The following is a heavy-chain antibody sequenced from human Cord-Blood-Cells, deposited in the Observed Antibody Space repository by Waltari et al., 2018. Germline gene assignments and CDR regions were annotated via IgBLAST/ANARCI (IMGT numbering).Heavy chain of an antibody. D-gene: IGHD3-10*01. V-gene: IGHV1-69*01. Sequence: QVQLVQSGAEVKKPGSSVKVSCKACGGTFSGYAISWVRQAPGQGLEWMGAIIPIFGTANYAQKFQGRVTITADESTSTAYMELSSLRSEDTAVYYCARDLGYYGSGSYWYFDLWGRGTLVTVSS. CDR2: IIPIFGTA. CDR3: ARDLGYYGSGSYWYFDL. J-gene: IGHJ2*01. CDR1: GGTFSGYA.